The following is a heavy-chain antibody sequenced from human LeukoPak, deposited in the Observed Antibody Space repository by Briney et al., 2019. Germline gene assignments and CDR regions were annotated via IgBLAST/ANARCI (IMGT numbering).Heavy chain of an antibody. V-gene: IGHV3-9*01. CDR2: ISWNSGSI. CDR1: GFTFDDYA. J-gene: IGHJ4*02. Sequence: GRSLRLSCAASGFTFDDYAMHWVRQAPGKGLEWVSGISWNSGSIGYADSVKGRFTISRGNAKNSLYLQMNSLRAEDTALYYCAKDKWRYSSSWYWEPSDYWGQGTLVTVSS. CDR3: AKDKWRYSSSWYWEPSDY. D-gene: IGHD6-13*01.